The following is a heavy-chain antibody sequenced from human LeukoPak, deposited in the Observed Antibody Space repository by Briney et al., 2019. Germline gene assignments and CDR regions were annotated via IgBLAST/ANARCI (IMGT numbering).Heavy chain of an antibody. Sequence: SGTLSLTCAVSGGSISSSNWWSWVRQPPGKGLEWIGEIYHSGSTNYNPSLKSRVTISVDKSKNQFSLKLSSVTAADTAVYYWAGASQLLWFGELGMDVWGKGTTVTVSS. J-gene: IGHJ6*04. CDR1: GGSISSSNW. D-gene: IGHD3-10*01. CDR3: AGASQLLWFGELGMDV. V-gene: IGHV4-4*02. CDR2: IYHSGST.